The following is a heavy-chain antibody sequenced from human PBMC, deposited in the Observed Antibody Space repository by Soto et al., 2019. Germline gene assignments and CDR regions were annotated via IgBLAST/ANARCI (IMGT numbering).Heavy chain of an antibody. V-gene: IGHV4-59*01. CDR1: GGSISSYY. CDR3: ARVQYAVFGVVTETYFDY. CDR2: IYYSGST. J-gene: IGHJ4*02. D-gene: IGHD3-3*01. Sequence: PSETLSLTCTVSGGSISSYYWSWIRQPPGKGLEWIGYIYYSGSTNYNPSLKSRVTISVDTSKNQFSLKLSSVTAADTAVYYCARVQYAVFGVVTETYFDYWXQGTLVTVSS.